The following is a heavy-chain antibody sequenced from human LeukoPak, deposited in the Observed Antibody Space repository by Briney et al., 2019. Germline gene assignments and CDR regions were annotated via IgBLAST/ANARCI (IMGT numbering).Heavy chain of an antibody. J-gene: IGHJ5*02. CDR2: IYYSGST. CDR3: ARPVGRWLQIFEQVPNWSDP. Sequence: PSETLSLTCTVSGGSISSSSYYWGWIRQPPGKGLEWIGSIYYSGSTYYNPSLKSRVTISVDTSKNQFSLKLSSVTAADTAVYYCARPVGRWLQIFEQVPNWSDPWGQGTLVTVSS. CDR1: GGSISSSSYY. D-gene: IGHD5-24*01. V-gene: IGHV4-39*01.